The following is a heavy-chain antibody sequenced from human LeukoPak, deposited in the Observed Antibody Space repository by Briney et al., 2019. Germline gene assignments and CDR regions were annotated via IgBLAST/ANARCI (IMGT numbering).Heavy chain of an antibody. CDR2: INHSGST. V-gene: IGHV4-34*01. J-gene: IGHJ5*02. D-gene: IGHD3-10*01. Sequence: SETLSLTCAVYGGSFSGYYWSWIRQPPGKQLEWIGEINHSGSTNYNPPLKSRVTISLDTSKNQFSLRLTSATASDTAVYYCARGTPHYYGSGSYYIRPFDPWGQGTLVTVSS. CDR3: ARGTPHYYGSGSYYIRPFDP. CDR1: GGSFSGYY.